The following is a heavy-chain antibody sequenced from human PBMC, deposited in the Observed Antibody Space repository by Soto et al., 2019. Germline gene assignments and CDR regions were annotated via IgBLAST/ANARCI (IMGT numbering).Heavy chain of an antibody. CDR3: ARDVFCGGAPACPDMDV. Sequence: ASVKVSCKASGYTFSGYSITWVRQAPGQGLEWMGRISGYNGNTNYARTLRSRLTLTTDTSTSTAYMELRSLTSDDTAVYYRARDVFCGGAPACPDMDVWGQGTTVTVSS. D-gene: IGHD2-21*01. V-gene: IGHV1-18*04. CDR2: ISGYNGNT. J-gene: IGHJ6*02. CDR1: GYTFSGYS.